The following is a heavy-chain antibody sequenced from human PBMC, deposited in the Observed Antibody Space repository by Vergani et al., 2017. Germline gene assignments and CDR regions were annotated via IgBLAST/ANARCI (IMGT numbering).Heavy chain of an antibody. Sequence: EVQLEESGGGLVLPGRSLRLSCVASGFTSAGYAMHWVRQAPGKGLEWVSGISWNSNSIGYADSVKGRFTISRDNAKNSLYLQMNSLRAEDTALYYCAKDLGTSSGGGWFDPWGQATLVTVSS. V-gene: IGHV3-9*02. D-gene: IGHD6-6*01. CDR1: GFTSAGYA. CDR2: ISWNSNSI. CDR3: AKDLGTSSGGGWFDP. J-gene: IGHJ5*02.